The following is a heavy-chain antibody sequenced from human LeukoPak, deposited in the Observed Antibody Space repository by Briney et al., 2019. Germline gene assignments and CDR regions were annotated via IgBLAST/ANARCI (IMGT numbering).Heavy chain of an antibody. CDR2: ISSNGGST. CDR3: ARDYYDSSDLDY. Sequence: PGGSLRLSCAASKFTFSSYAMHWVRQAPGKGLEYVSAISSNGGSTYYADSVKGRFTISRDNAKNTLYLQMNSLRAEDTAVYYCARDYYDSSDLDYWGQGTLVTVSS. V-gene: IGHV3-64*02. D-gene: IGHD3-22*01. J-gene: IGHJ4*02. CDR1: KFTFSSYA.